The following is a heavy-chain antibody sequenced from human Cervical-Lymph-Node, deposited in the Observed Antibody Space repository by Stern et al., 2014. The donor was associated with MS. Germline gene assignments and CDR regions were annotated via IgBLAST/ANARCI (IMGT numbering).Heavy chain of an antibody. CDR3: ARDRWYYDSSGEPLDY. D-gene: IGHD3-22*01. V-gene: IGHV3-33*01. CDR1: GFTFSSYG. Sequence: VQLVESGGGVVQPGRSLRLSCAASGFTFSSYGMHWVRQAPGKGLEWVAGIWYDGSNKYYADSVKGRFTISRDNSKNTLYLQMNSLRAEDTAVYYCARDRWYYDSSGEPLDYWGQGTLVTVSS. CDR2: IWYDGSNK. J-gene: IGHJ4*02.